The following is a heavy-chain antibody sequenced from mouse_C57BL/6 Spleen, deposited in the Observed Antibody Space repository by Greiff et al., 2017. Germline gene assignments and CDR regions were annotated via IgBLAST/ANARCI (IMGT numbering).Heavy chain of an antibody. CDR2: IHPNSGSN. J-gene: IGHJ2*01. D-gene: IGHD2-5*01. V-gene: IGHV1-64*01. Sequence: VQLQQPGAELVKPGASVKLSCKASGYTFTSYWMHWVKQRPGQGLEWIGMIHPNSGSNNYNEKFKSKATLTVDKSSSTAYMQLSSLTSEDSAVYYCARKDYSNPDYYFDYWGQGTTLTVSS. CDR1: GYTFTSYW. CDR3: ARKDYSNPDYYFDY.